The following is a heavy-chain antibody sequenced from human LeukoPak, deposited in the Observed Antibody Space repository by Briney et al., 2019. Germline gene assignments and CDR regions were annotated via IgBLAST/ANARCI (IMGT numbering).Heavy chain of an antibody. CDR1: GFTFSNAW. CDR3: AKEEGYYDGSGYYEY. V-gene: IGHV3-15*01. D-gene: IGHD3-22*01. CDR2: IKSKTDGGTT. Sequence: PGGSLRLSRAASGFTFSNAWMSWVRQAPGKGLEWVGRIKSKTDGGTTDYAAPVKGRFTISRDDSKNTLYLQMNSLRVEDTAMYYCAKEEGYYDGSGYYEYWGQGTLVTVSS. J-gene: IGHJ4*02.